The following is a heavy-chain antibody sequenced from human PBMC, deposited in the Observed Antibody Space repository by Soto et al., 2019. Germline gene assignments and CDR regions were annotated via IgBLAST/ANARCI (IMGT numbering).Heavy chain of an antibody. J-gene: IGHJ6*02. Sequence: ASVKVSCKASGGTFSSYTITWVRQAPGQGLEWMGRIIPILGIANYAQKFQGRVTITADKSTSTAYMELSSLTSEDTAVYYCARDRRSGNYYTGNYYYYGLDVWGQGTAVTVSS. D-gene: IGHD3-10*01. CDR2: IIPILGIA. CDR1: GGTFSSYT. V-gene: IGHV1-69*04. CDR3: ARDRRSGNYYTGNYYYYGLDV.